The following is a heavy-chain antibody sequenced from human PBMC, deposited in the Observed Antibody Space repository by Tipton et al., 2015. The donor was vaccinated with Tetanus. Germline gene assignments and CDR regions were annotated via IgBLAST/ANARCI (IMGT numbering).Heavy chain of an antibody. CDR3: ARGVWFGPGPKYYFDY. Sequence: TLSLTCTVSGGSISSSSYYWGWIRQPAGKGLEWIGRIYSGGSTHYNPSLKSRVTMSLDTSKTQFSLRLSSVTAAGTAVYFCARGVWFGPGPKYYFDYWGQGTLVTVSS. D-gene: IGHD3-10*01. CDR1: GGSISSSSYY. J-gene: IGHJ4*02. CDR2: IYSGGST. V-gene: IGHV4-61*02.